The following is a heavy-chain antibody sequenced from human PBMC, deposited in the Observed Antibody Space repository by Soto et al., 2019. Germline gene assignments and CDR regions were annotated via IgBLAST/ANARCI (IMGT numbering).Heavy chain of an antibody. V-gene: IGHV3-30*18. Sequence: GGSLRLSCAASGFTFSSYGMHWVRQAPGKGLEWVAVISYDGSNKYYADSVKGRFTISRDNSKNTLYLQMNSLRAEDTAVYCCANEGGIEAAGTFDYWGQGTLVTVSS. CDR2: ISYDGSNK. J-gene: IGHJ4*02. CDR1: GFTFSSYG. D-gene: IGHD6-13*01. CDR3: ANEGGIEAAGTFDY.